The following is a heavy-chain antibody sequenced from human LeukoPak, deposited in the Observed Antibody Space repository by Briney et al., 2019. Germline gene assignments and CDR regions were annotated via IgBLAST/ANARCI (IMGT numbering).Heavy chain of an antibody. J-gene: IGHJ4*02. Sequence: GGSLRLSCVASGFILSDYGFHWVRQAPGKGLEWVAVTWYDGSQEYYVDSVKGRFTISRDDSQNTLYLQMNSLRDEDTAVYYCARDYCSTTSCLDSWGQGTLVTVSS. CDR2: TWYDGSQE. CDR3: ARDYCSTTSCLDS. D-gene: IGHD2-2*01. CDR1: GFILSDYG. V-gene: IGHV3-33*01.